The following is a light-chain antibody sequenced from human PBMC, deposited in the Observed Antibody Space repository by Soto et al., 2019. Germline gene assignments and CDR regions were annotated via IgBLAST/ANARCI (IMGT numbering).Light chain of an antibody. Sequence: QSVLTQPASPSGSPGQSVTISCTGTSSDVGGYNYVSWYQHHPGKAPKLMIYEVSKRPSGVPDRFSGSKSGNTASLTVTGVQAEDEADYYCSSYAGSNNFVFGTGTRSPS. CDR2: EVS. CDR1: SSDVGGYNY. CDR3: SSYAGSNNFV. V-gene: IGLV2-8*01. J-gene: IGLJ1*01.